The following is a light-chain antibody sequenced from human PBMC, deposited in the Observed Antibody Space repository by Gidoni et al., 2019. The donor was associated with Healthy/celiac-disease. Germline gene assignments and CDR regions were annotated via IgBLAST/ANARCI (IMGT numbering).Light chain of an antibody. J-gene: IGKJ5*01. CDR3: QQRSNWPSIT. CDR2: DAS. V-gene: IGKV3-11*01. CDR1: QSASSY. Sequence: EIVLTQSPATLSLSPGERATLSCRASQSASSYVAWYQQKPGQAPRLLIYDASNRATGIPARFSGSGSGTDFTLTISSLEPEDFAVYYCQQRSNWPSITFGQGTRLEIK.